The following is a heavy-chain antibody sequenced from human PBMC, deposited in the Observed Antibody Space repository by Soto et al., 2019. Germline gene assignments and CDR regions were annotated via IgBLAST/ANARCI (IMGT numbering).Heavy chain of an antibody. V-gene: IGHV3-30-3*01. J-gene: IGHJ4*02. CDR1: GFTFSDFE. CDR2: FSYGGSIQ. Sequence: QVQLVQSGGAVVQPGRSLRLSRSASGFTFSDFEMYWVGQAPGKGLDWVTLFSYGGSIQYYAGSVKGRFTVSRDISKNKLFLLMNSLRPEDTAVYFCATRTGTAPRFDYWGQGTLVTVSS. CDR3: ATRTGTAPRFDY. D-gene: IGHD1-7*01.